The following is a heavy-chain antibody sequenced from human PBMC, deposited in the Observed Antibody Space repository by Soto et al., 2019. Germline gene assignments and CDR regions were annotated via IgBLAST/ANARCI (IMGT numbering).Heavy chain of an antibody. Sequence: QVHLVQSGAEVKKPGASVKVSCQGSGYAFTTYGITWVRQAPGQGLEWMGWISAHNGNTNYAQKLQGRVTVTRDTSTSTAYMELRRLRYDDTAVYDCARGRDGDYWGQGALVTVSS. J-gene: IGHJ4*02. CDR1: GYAFTTYG. V-gene: IGHV1-18*01. CDR3: ARGRDGDY. CDR2: ISAHNGNT. D-gene: IGHD6-6*01.